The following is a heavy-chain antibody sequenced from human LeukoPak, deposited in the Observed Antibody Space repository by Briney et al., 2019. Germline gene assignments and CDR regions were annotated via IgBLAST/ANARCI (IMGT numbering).Heavy chain of an antibody. Sequence: PGGSLRLSCAASGFTFNSYAMSWVRQAPGKGLEWVSTISTGGGSTYYAASVKDRFTISRDNSDNTLYLQMNSLRADDTAMYYCAKDATGYSSGGGYFDYWGQGALVTVSS. D-gene: IGHD6-19*01. CDR2: ISTGGGST. V-gene: IGHV3-23*01. CDR1: GFTFNSYA. J-gene: IGHJ4*02. CDR3: AKDATGYSSGGGYFDY.